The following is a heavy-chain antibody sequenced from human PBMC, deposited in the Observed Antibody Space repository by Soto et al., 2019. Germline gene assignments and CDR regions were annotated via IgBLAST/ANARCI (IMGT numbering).Heavy chain of an antibody. V-gene: IGHV3-23*01. J-gene: IGHJ4*02. CDR1: GFTFSSCG. CDR2: FSGDKT. D-gene: IGHD1-26*01. CDR3: TKATGAAYYVTDY. Sequence: EVQLLESGGDLVQPGGSLRLSCAASGFTFSSCGMGWVRHAPGKGLEWVSAFSGDKTFYADSVKGRFTISRDNSKDTLYLQMNSLSVEDTARYYCTKATGAAYYVTDYWGQGTLVTISS.